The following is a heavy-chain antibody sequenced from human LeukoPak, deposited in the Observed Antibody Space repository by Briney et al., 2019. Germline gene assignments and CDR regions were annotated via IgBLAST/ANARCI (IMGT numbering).Heavy chain of an antibody. J-gene: IGHJ4*02. D-gene: IGHD2-21*02. V-gene: IGHV4-39*07. CDR2: IYYSGST. Sequence: PSETLSLTCTVSGGSISSGGYYWSWIRQPPGKGLEWIGSIYYSGSTYYNPSLKSRVTISVDTSKNQFSLKLSSVTAADTAVYYCARDPVVTAYLFDYWGQGTLVTVSS. CDR1: GGSISSGGYY. CDR3: ARDPVVTAYLFDY.